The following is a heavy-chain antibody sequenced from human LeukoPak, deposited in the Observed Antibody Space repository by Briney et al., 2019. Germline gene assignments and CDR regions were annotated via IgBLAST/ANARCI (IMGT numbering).Heavy chain of an antibody. Sequence: SETLSLTCSVSGGSISSYYWSWIRQPPGKGLEWIGYIYYSGSTNYNPSLKSRVTISVDTSKNQFSLKLSSVTAADTAVYYCARAQIEMATIFDAFGIWGQGTMVTVSS. J-gene: IGHJ3*02. CDR1: GGSISSYY. V-gene: IGHV4-59*01. CDR2: IYYSGST. CDR3: ARAQIEMATIFDAFGI. D-gene: IGHD5-24*01.